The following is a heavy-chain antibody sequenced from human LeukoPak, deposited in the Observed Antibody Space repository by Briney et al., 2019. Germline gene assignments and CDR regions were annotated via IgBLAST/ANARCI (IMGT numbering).Heavy chain of an antibody. V-gene: IGHV4-34*01. D-gene: IGHD2-2*01. CDR1: GGSFSGYY. CDR2: INHSGST. Sequence: KPSETLSLTCAVYGGSFSGYYWSWIRQPPGKGLEWIGEINHSGSTNYNPSLKSRVTISVDTSKNQFSLKLSSVTAADTAVYYCARGRRYCSSTSCPELFDYWGQGTLVTVSS. J-gene: IGHJ4*02. CDR3: ARGRRYCSSTSCPELFDY.